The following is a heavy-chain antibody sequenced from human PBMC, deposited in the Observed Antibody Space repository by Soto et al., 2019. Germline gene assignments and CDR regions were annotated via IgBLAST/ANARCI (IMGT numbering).Heavy chain of an antibody. J-gene: IGHJ4*02. V-gene: IGHV3-30-3*01. CDR1: GFTFSSYA. CDR2: ISYDGSNK. D-gene: IGHD2-21*01. CDR3: ASGRDYSSSGPTTSFDY. Sequence: PGGSLRLSCAASGFTFSSYAMHWVRQAPGKGLEWVAVISYDGSNKYYADSVKGRFTISRDNSKNTLYLQMNSLRAEDTAVYYCASGRDYSSSGPTTSFDYWGQGALVNVSS.